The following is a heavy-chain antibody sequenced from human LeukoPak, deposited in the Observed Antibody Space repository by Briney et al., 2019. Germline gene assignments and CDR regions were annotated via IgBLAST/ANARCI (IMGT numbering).Heavy chain of an antibody. Sequence: GGSLRLSCVVSGLIVTRDYMSWVRRAPGKGLEWVSAIYSGGSTYYADSVKGRFTISRDNSKNTLYLQMNSLRAADTAVYYCASLGYWGQGTLVTVSS. CDR3: ASLGY. CDR2: IYSGGST. CDR1: GLIVTRDY. J-gene: IGHJ4*02. V-gene: IGHV3-66*02.